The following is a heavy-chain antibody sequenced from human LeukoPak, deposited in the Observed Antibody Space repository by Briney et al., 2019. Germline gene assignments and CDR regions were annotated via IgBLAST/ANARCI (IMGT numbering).Heavy chain of an antibody. V-gene: IGHV4-34*01. Sequence: SETLSLTCAVYGGSFSGYYWSWIRQPPGKGLEWIGEINHSGSTNYNPSLKSRVTISVDTSKNQFSLKLSSVTAADTAVYYCARKAAAVDYWGQGTLVTVSS. CDR2: INHSGST. D-gene: IGHD6-13*01. J-gene: IGHJ4*02. CDR1: GGSFSGYY. CDR3: ARKAAAVDY.